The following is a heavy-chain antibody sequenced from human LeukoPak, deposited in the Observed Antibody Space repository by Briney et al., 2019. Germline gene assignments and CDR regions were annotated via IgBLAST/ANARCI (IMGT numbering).Heavy chain of an antibody. Sequence: PGGSLRLSCATSVFTFSSYGMHWVRQAPGKGLEWVAFIRYDGSNKYYADSVKGRFTISRDNSKNTLYLQMNSLRAEDTAVYYCAKSYYDFWSGQDHFAYWGQGTLVTVSS. CDR1: VFTFSSYG. J-gene: IGHJ4*02. CDR3: AKSYYDFWSGQDHFAY. CDR2: IRYDGSNK. V-gene: IGHV3-30*02. D-gene: IGHD3-3*01.